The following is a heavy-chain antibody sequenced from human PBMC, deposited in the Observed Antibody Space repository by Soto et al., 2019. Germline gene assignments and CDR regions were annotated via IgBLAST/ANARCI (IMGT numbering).Heavy chain of an antibody. CDR3: ARDWGTGFYQLDS. CDR2: INPNSGDT. Sequence: ASVKVSCKASGYIFTGYYMHWVRQAPGQGLEWMGWINPNSGDTNYTQKFQGWVTMTRDTSISTAYMELSRLRSDDTARYYCARDWGTGFYQLDSWGQGTLVTVSS. J-gene: IGHJ4*02. CDR1: GYIFTGYY. V-gene: IGHV1-2*04. D-gene: IGHD2-2*01.